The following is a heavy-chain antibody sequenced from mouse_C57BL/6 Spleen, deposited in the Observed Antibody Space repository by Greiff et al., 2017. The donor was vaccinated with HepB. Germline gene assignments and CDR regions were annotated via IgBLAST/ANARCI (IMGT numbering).Heavy chain of an antibody. Sequence: QVQLKQSGPGLVAPPQSLSITCTVSGFSLTSYGVHWVRQPPGTGLAWLVVIWSDGSTTYNSALKSRLSISKDNSKSQVILKMNGLQTDDTAMYYGARECAGFAYWGQGTLVTVAA. CDR3: ARECAGFAY. J-gene: IGHJ3*01. CDR2: IWSDGST. D-gene: IGHD6-1*01. V-gene: IGHV2-6*03. CDR1: GFSLTSYG.